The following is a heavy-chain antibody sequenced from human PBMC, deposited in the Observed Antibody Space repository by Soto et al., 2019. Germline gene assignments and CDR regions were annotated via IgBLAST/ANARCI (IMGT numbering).Heavy chain of an antibody. J-gene: IGHJ6*01. CDR1: GGSLSHYY. CDR3: VIEGYYDVRGYYYGMDV. Sequence: QVQLQQWGAGLLKPAETLSLTCAVYGGSLSHYYWSWIRQSPGKGLEWIGEINHSGSTNYNPSLKRQVTISVETSKNQVFLKLRYVTAADTAVYYCVIEGYYDVRGYYYGMDVWGEGPPGTVAS. V-gene: IGHV4-34*01. D-gene: IGHD3-3*01. CDR2: INHSGST.